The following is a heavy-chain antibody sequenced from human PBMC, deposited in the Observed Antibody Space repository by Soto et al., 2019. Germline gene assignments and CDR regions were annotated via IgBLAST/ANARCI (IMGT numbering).Heavy chain of an antibody. CDR1: GYTLTRYA. J-gene: IGHJ4*02. CDR3: ARGSADGYYLPRHYFEI. D-gene: IGHD4-17*01. V-gene: IGHV1-3*01. Sequence: QVLIVQPGAEVKKPGASVKVSCKASGYTLTRYAVHWVRQAPGQRLEWMGWITAANGDRRYSQKFKGRVTITRDTSARTVYMEVTSITSEDTAVYYCARGSADGYYLPRHYFEIRGQGTLVTVSS. CDR2: ITAANGDR.